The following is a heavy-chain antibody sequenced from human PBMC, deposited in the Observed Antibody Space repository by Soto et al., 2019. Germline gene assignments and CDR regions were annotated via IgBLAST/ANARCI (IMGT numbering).Heavy chain of an antibody. V-gene: IGHV3-23*01. CDR2: ISGSSGST. D-gene: IGHD2-15*01. J-gene: IGHJ4*02. Sequence: PGGSLRLSCAASGSTFSNYAMSWVRQAPGKGLEWVSTISGSSGSTDYADSVKGRFTISRDNSKNTLYLQMNSLRAEDTAVYYCAKGSRGYCGGGSCPPKPYFDYWGQETLVTVSS. CDR1: GSTFSNYA. CDR3: AKGSRGYCGGGSCPPKPYFDY.